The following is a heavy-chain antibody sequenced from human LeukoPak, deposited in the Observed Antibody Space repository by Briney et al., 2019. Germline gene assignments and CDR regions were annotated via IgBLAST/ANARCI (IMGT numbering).Heavy chain of an antibody. J-gene: IGHJ6*03. CDR1: GFTFSSYA. V-gene: IGHV3-30*04. CDR3: ARTPGGNDYYYYYMDV. D-gene: IGHD4-23*01. CDR2: ISYDGSNK. Sequence: RSLRLSCAASGFTFSSYAMHWVRQAPGKGLEWVAVISYDGSNKYYADSVKGRFTISRDNSKNTLYLQMNSLRAEDTAVYYCARTPGGNDYYYYYMDVWGKGTTVTVSS.